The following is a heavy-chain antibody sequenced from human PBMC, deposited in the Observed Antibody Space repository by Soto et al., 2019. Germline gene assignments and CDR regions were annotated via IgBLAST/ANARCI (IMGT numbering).Heavy chain of an antibody. CDR3: ARHGSY. CDR2: VYFSGTT. Sequence: SETLSLTCTVSGVSITTTSYYWGWIRQPPGKGLEWIGSVYFSGTTYYNPSLKSRVTISVDTSKNHFSLRLSSVTAADAAIYYCARHGSYWGQGTLVTVSS. CDR1: GVSITTTSYY. J-gene: IGHJ4*02. V-gene: IGHV4-39*01.